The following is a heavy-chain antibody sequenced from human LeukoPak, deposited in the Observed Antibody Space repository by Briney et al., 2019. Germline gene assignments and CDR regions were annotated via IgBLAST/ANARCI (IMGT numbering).Heavy chain of an antibody. D-gene: IGHD5-18*01. CDR2: MNPNTGNT. V-gene: IGHV1-8*02. J-gene: IGHJ4*02. CDR3: ARGMDTAF. CDR1: GYTFSNYG. Sequence: ASVKVSCKASGYTFSNYGISWVRQAPGQGLEWMGWMNPNTGNTVYAQKFQGRVTMTRNTSIKTVYMELSDLRSEDTAIYFCARGMDTAFWGQGTLVTVSS.